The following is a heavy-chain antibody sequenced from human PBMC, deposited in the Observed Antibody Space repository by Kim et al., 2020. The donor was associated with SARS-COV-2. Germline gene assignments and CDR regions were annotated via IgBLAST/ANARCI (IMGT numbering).Heavy chain of an antibody. V-gene: IGHV3-66*01. CDR3: ARSNYYYGMDV. Sequence: YYANSGKGRFTITRDNSKNTLYLQMNSLRAEDTAVYYCARSNYYYGMDVWGQGTTVTVSS. J-gene: IGHJ6*02.